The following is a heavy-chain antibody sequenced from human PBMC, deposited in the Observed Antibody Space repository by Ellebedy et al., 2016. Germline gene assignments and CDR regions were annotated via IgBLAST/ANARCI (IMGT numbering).Heavy chain of an antibody. Sequence: GGSLRLSCAASGFTFSSDSMNWVRQAPGKGLEWVSYISGSGSTIYYADSVQGRFTISRDNAKNSLYLQMKSLRDEDTAVYYCARRREWFDTWGQGTLVTVSS. CDR3: ARRREWFDT. J-gene: IGHJ5*02. D-gene: IGHD1-26*01. V-gene: IGHV3-48*02. CDR2: ISGSGSTI. CDR1: GFTFSSDS.